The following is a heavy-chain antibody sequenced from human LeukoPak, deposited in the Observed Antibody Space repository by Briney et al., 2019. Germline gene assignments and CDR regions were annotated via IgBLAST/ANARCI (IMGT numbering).Heavy chain of an antibody. CDR3: ARERDYYDSSGYSRFDP. J-gene: IGHJ5*02. V-gene: IGHV4-34*01. Sequence: PSETLSLTCAVYGGSFSGYYWSWIRQPPGKGLEWIGELNHSGSTNYNPSLKSRVTISVDTSKNQSSLKLSSVTAADTAVYYCARERDYYDSSGYSRFDPWGQGTLVTVSS. D-gene: IGHD3-22*01. CDR1: GGSFSGYY. CDR2: LNHSGST.